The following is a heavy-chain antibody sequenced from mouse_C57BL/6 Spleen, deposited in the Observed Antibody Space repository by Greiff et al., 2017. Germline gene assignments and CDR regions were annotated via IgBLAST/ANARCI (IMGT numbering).Heavy chain of an antibody. CDR2: INPGSGGT. CDR1: GYAFTNYL. CDR3: AILTGTGFAY. Sequence: VQLQQSGAELVRPGTSVKVSCKASGYAFTNYLIGGVEQRPGQGLEWIGVINPGSGGTNYNEKFKGKATLTADKSSSTAYMQLSSLTSEDSAVYFCAILTGTGFAYWGQGTLVTVSA. D-gene: IGHD4-1*01. V-gene: IGHV1-54*01. J-gene: IGHJ3*01.